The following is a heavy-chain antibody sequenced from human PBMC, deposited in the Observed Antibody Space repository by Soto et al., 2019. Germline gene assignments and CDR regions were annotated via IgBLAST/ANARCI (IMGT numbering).Heavy chain of an antibody. CDR3: ARDRWAYGSGPRFDP. CDR2: IWYDGSNK. J-gene: IGHJ5*02. CDR1: GFTFSSYG. D-gene: IGHD3-10*01. Sequence: QVQLVESGGGVVQPGRSLRLSCAASGFTFSSYGMHWVRQAPGKGLEWVAVIWYDGSNKYYADSVKGRFTISRDNSKNTLYLQMNSLRAEDTAVYYCARDRWAYGSGPRFDPWGQGTLVTVSS. V-gene: IGHV3-33*01.